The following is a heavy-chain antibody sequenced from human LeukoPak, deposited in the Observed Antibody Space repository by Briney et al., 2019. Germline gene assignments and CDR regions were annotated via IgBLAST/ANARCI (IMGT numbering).Heavy chain of an antibody. V-gene: IGHV1-24*01. CDR3: ARDPRYYDFWSGQPQPTYLDY. CDR2: FDPEDGET. CDR1: GYTLTELS. Sequence: ASVKVSCKVSGYTLTELSMHWVRQAPGKGLEWMGGFDPEDGETIYAQKFQGRVTMTEDTSTDTAYMELSSLRSEDTAVYYCARDPRYYDFWSGQPQPTYLDYWGQGTLVTVSS. J-gene: IGHJ4*02. D-gene: IGHD3-3*01.